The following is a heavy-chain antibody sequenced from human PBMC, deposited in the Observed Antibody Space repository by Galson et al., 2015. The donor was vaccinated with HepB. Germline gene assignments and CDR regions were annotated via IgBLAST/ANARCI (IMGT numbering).Heavy chain of an antibody. D-gene: IGHD6-19*01. V-gene: IGHV3-74*01. CDR3: AKVHGWPVDY. Sequence: SLRLSCAASGVTFSRYWMHWVRQVPGKGLVWISRINEDGSTRSYADSVRGRFTISRDNAKNMVYLQMNSLRVEDTAVYYCAKVHGWPVDYCGQGTLVPVSS. CDR2: INEDGSTR. CDR1: GVTFSRYW. J-gene: IGHJ4*02.